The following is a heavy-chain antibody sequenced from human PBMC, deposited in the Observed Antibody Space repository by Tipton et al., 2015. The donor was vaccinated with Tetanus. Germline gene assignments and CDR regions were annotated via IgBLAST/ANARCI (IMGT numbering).Heavy chain of an antibody. Sequence: TLSLTCTVSGGSISSSSYYWGWIRQPPGKGLEWIGSIYYGGSTYYNPSLKSRVTISVDTSKNQFSLKLSSVTAADTAVYYCARDQGYYDSSGYYRNWFDPWGQGTLVTVSS. V-gene: IGHV4-39*07. CDR2: IYYGGST. CDR3: ARDQGYYDSSGYYRNWFDP. D-gene: IGHD3-22*01. CDR1: GGSISSSSYY. J-gene: IGHJ5*02.